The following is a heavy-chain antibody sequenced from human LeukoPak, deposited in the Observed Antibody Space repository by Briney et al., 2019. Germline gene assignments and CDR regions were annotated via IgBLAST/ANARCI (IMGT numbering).Heavy chain of an antibody. J-gene: IGHJ4*02. D-gene: IGHD3-10*01. CDR1: GFTFSSYG. V-gene: IGHV3-23*01. CDR2: ISGSGGST. CDR3: AKVQYYGSGSYYNVFMAPGRGLDYFDY. Sequence: GGTLRLSCAASGFTFSSYGMSWVRQAPGKGLEWVSAISGSGGSTYYADSVKGRFTISRDNSKNTLYLQMNSLRAEDTAVYYCAKVQYYGSGSYYNVFMAPGRGLDYFDYWGQGTLVTVSS.